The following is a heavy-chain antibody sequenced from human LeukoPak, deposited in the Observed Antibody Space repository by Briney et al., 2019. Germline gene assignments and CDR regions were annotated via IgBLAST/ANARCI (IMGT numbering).Heavy chain of an antibody. J-gene: IGHJ4*02. D-gene: IGHD5-24*01. CDR2: IYYSGST. V-gene: IGHV4-59*01. Sequence: SETLSLTCTVSGGSISSYYWSWIRQPPGKGLEWIGYIYYSGSTNYNPSLKSRVTISVDTSKNQFYLKLSSVTAADTAIYYCAKSFSETERATITAYWGQGTLVTVSS. CDR3: AKSFSETERATITAY. CDR1: GGSISSYY.